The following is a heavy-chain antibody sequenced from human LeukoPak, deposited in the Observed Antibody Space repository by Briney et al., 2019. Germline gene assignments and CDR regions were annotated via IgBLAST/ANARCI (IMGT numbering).Heavy chain of an antibody. CDR2: INPNSGGT. D-gene: IGHD2-2*01. CDR3: ARALPIVVVPAAMRSWFDP. J-gene: IGHJ5*02. CDR1: GYTFTGYY. Sequence: ASVKVSCKASGYTFTGYYMHWVRQAPGQGLEWMGWINPNSGGTNYAQKFQGRVTMTRDTSISTAYMELGRLRSDDTAVYYCARALPIVVVPAAMRSWFDPWGQGTLVTVSS. V-gene: IGHV1-2*02.